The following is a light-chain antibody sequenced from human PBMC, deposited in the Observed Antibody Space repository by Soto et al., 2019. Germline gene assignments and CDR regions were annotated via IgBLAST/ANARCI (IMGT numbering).Light chain of an antibody. CDR1: QSISSW. CDR2: DAS. CDR3: QQYNSYLWT. J-gene: IGKJ1*01. V-gene: IGKV1-5*01. Sequence: DIHMTQSPSTLSSSLGDRVTITCLASQSISSWLAWYQQKPGKAPKLLIYDASSLESGVPSRFSGSGSGTEFTLTISSLQPDDFATYYCQQYNSYLWTFGQGTKVDI.